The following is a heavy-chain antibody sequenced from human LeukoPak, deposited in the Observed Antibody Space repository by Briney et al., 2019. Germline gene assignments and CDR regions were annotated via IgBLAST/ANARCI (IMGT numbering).Heavy chain of an antibody. CDR2: IIPILGIA. CDR3: ARTYGSGSDNPYNY. D-gene: IGHD3-10*01. Sequence: ASVKVSCKASGGTFSTYAISWVRQAPGQGLEWMGRIIPILGIANYAQKFQGRVTITADESTSTTYMELSSLRSEDTAVYYCARTYGSGSDNPYNYWGQGTLVTVSS. CDR1: GGTFSTYA. V-gene: IGHV1-69*04. J-gene: IGHJ4*02.